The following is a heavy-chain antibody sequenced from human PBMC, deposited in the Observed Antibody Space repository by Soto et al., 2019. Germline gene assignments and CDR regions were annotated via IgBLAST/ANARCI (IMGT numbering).Heavy chain of an antibody. V-gene: IGHV1-69*13. CDR1: GGTFSSYA. CDR3: ARVFYVGDCGGDCYRQSFDY. CDR2: IIPIFGTA. D-gene: IGHD2-21*02. Sequence: SVKVSCKASGGTFSSYAISWVRQAPGQGLEWMGGIIPIFGTANYAQKFQGRVTITADESTSTAYMELSSLRSEDTAVYYCARVFYVGDCGGDCYRQSFDYWGQGTPVTVSS. J-gene: IGHJ4*02.